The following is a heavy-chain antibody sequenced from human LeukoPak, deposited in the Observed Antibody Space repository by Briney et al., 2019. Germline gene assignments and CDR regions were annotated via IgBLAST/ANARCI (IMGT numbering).Heavy chain of an antibody. Sequence: SETLSLTCAVYGGSFNGYYWSWIRQPPGKGLEWIGEINHSGSTNYNPSLKSRVTISVDTSKNQFSLKLSSVTAADTAVYYCARAIGTYYYDSSGYYRYYYYYYMDVWGKGTTVTVSS. CDR1: GGSFNGYY. D-gene: IGHD3-22*01. CDR3: ARAIGTYYYDSSGYYRYYYYYYMDV. J-gene: IGHJ6*03. CDR2: INHSGST. V-gene: IGHV4-34*01.